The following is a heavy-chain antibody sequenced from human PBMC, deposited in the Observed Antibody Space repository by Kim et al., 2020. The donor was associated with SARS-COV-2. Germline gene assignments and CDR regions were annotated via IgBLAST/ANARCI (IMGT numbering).Heavy chain of an antibody. CDR2: TSRSGDGS. CDR1: GFIFSDYS. V-gene: IGHV3-64D*06. D-gene: IGHD1-7*01. CDR3: VRYGRNYGAVL. J-gene: IGHJ4*02. Sequence: GGSLRLSCAGSGFIFSDYSIHWVRRAPGKGLEYVSATSRSGDGSFYVESVEGRFTISRDNFKNTLYLQMNSLRLEDTSVYCCVRYGRNYGAVLWGQGTLVIVSS.